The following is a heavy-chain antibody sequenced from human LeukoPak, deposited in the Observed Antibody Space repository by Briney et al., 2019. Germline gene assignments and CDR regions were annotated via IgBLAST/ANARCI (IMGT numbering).Heavy chain of an antibody. CDR3: AKVAQYYYGSGSYPR. CDR1: GFSIMNSA. J-gene: IGHJ4*02. V-gene: IGHV3-23*01. Sequence: GGSLRLSCAASGFSIMNSAMNWVRQAPGKGLEWVSAINGTAINTVYADSVKGRFTISRDNSKNTLYLQMNSLRAEDTAVYYCAKVAQYYYGSGSYPRWGQGTLVTVSS. D-gene: IGHD3-10*01. CDR2: INGTAINT.